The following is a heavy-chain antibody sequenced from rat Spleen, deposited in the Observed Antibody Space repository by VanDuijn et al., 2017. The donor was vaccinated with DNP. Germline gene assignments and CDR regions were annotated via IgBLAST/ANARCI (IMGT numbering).Heavy chain of an antibody. CDR1: GFTFSNYG. J-gene: IGHJ2*01. V-gene: IGHV5-19*01. Sequence: EVQLVESGGGLVQPGRSLKLSCAASGFTFSNYGMHWIRQAPTKGLEWVASISPSGGSTYYRDSVKGRFTISRDNAKSPLYLQMDSLQTDDTGTYYCTRGTRGSLDYWGQGVMVTVSS. CDR2: ISPSGGST. D-gene: IGHD1-7*01. CDR3: TRGTRGSLDY.